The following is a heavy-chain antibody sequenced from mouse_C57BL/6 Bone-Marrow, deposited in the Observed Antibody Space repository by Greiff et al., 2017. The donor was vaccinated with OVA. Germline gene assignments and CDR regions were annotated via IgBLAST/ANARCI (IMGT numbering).Heavy chain of an antibody. CDR1: GYTFTSYW. CDR3: ARRYGYWYFDV. Sequence: VQLQQSGAELVKPGASVKLSCKASGYTFTSYWMHWVKQRPGQGLEWIGMIHPNSGSTNYNEKFKSKATLTVDKSSSTAYMQLSSLTSEDSAVYYCARRYGYWYFDVWGTGTTVTVSS. CDR2: IHPNSGST. D-gene: IGHD1-1*01. V-gene: IGHV1-64*01. J-gene: IGHJ1*03.